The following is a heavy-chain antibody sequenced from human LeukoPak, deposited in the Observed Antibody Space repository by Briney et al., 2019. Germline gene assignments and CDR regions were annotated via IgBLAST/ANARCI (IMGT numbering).Heavy chain of an antibody. CDR1: GGSISSYY. CDR3: ARGPSRERYYDSSGYLDY. Sequence: PSETLSLTCTVSGGSISSYYWSWIRQPPGKGLEWIGYIYYSGSTNYNPSLKSRVTISVDTSKNQFSLKLSSVTAADTAVYYCARGPSRERYYDSSGYLDYWGQGTLVTVSS. CDR2: IYYSGST. J-gene: IGHJ4*02. D-gene: IGHD3-22*01. V-gene: IGHV4-59*12.